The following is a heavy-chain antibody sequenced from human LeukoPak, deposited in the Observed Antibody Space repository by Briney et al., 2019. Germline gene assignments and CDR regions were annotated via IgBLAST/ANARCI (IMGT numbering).Heavy chain of an antibody. CDR1: GFTFSDYW. Sequence: GGSLRLSCAASGFTFSDYWMTWVRQAQGKGLECVAIIKHDGSEKYYVDSVKGRFTISIDNAKNSLFLQMISLRAEDTAVYYCARDPRQLVLSDLWTYYYYMDVWGKGTTVTVSS. D-gene: IGHD6-13*01. V-gene: IGHV3-7*01. CDR3: ARDPRQLVLSDLWTYYYYMDV. CDR2: IKHDGSEK. J-gene: IGHJ6*03.